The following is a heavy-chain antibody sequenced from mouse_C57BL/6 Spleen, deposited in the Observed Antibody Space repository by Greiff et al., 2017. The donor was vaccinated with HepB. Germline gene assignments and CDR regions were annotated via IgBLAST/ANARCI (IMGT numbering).Heavy chain of an antibody. Sequence: VHVKQSGAELVRPGASVKLSCTASGFNIKDDYMHWVKQRPEQGLEWIGWIDPENGDTEYASKFQGKATITADTSSNTAYLQLSSLTSEDTAVYYCTTGRPGAYWGQGTLVTVSA. V-gene: IGHV14-4*01. CDR3: TTGRPGAY. J-gene: IGHJ3*01. CDR1: GFNIKDDY. CDR2: IDPENGDT.